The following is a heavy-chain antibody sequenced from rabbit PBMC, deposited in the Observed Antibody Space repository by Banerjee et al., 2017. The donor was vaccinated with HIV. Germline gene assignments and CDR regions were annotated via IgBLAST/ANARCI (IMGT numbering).Heavy chain of an antibody. CDR1: GFTLSSYW. J-gene: IGHJ4*01. V-gene: IGHV1S45*01. Sequence: QEQLVESGGGLVQPEGSLTLTCKASGFTLSSYWMWWVRQAPGKGLEWIACINTSSGNTVYATWAKGRFTISKASWTTVTLQMTSLTAADTASYFCARDLAGVIGWNFNWWGQGTLVTV. CDR2: INTSSGNT. CDR3: ARDLAGVIGWNFNW. D-gene: IGHD4-1*01.